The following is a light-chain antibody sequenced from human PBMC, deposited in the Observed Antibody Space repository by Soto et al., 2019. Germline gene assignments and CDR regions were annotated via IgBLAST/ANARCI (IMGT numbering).Light chain of an antibody. CDR2: AAS. J-gene: IGKJ4*01. Sequence: AIRMTQSPSSLSASTGDRVTITCRASQGISSYLAWYQQKPGKAPKLLIYAASTLQSGVPSRFSGSGSGTDFTLTISCLQSEDFATYDCQQYYSYPLTFGGGNKVEIK. V-gene: IGKV1-8*01. CDR3: QQYYSYPLT. CDR1: QGISSY.